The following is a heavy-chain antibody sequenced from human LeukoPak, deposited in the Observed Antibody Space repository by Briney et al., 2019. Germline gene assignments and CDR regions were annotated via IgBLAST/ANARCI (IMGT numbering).Heavy chain of an antibody. V-gene: IGHV4-34*01. CDR3: AKNNWFDP. Sequence: PSETLSLTCAVSGGSFSGHYWSWIRQPPGEGLEWIGEINDSGSTKYNPSLKSRVTISADTSKNQFSLKLSSVTAVDTAVYYCAKNNWFDPWGQGTLVSVSS. J-gene: IGHJ5*02. CDR1: GGSFSGHY. CDR2: INDSGST.